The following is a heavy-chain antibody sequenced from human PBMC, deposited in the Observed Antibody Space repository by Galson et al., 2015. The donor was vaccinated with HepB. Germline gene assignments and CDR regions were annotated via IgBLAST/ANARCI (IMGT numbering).Heavy chain of an antibody. CDR3: AHVSNYFYDSRGYNDY. CDR2: IYWDDDK. J-gene: IGHJ4*02. V-gene: IGHV2-5*02. Sequence: PALVKPTQTLTLTCTFSGFSLSTSGVGVGWIRQPPGKALEWLALIYWDDDKRYNPSLGSRLTVTKDTSKNLVVLTMTNMDPMDTATYYCAHVSNYFYDSRGYNDYWGPGLLVSVAS. D-gene: IGHD3-22*01. CDR1: GFSLSTSGVG.